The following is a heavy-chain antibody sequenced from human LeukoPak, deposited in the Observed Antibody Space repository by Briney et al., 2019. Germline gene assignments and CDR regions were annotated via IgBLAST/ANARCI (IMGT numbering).Heavy chain of an antibody. CDR3: AKDLNRYYDFWSGPKSYYYGMDV. Sequence: PGGSLRLSCAASGFTFSSYWMHWVRQAPGKGLEWVAVISYDGSNKYYADSVKGRFTISRDNSKNTLYLQMNSLRAEDTAVYYCAKDLNRYYDFWSGPKSYYYGMDVWGQGTTVTVSS. J-gene: IGHJ6*02. D-gene: IGHD3-3*01. V-gene: IGHV3-30*18. CDR1: GFTFSSYW. CDR2: ISYDGSNK.